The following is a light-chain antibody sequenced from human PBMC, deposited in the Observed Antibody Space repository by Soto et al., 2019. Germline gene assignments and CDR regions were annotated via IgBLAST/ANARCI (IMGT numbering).Light chain of an antibody. CDR1: QSLSNNY. J-gene: IGKJ1*01. V-gene: IGKV3-20*01. CDR3: QQYGSSQWT. Sequence: DIVLTQSPGTLSLSPGERATLSCRASQSLSNNYLAWYQQKPGQAPGLLIFDSSSRATGIPHRFSGSGSGTDFTLTISRLEPEDFAVYYCQQYGSSQWTFGQGTKVEIK. CDR2: DSS.